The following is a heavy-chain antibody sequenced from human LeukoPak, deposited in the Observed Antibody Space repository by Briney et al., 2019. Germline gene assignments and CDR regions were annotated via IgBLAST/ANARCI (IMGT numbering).Heavy chain of an antibody. V-gene: IGHV4-59*03. CDR3: ATNKDWAEAD. CDR2: IYYRGDI. J-gene: IGHJ4*02. CDR1: GGSISSYY. Sequence: SETLSLTCTVSGGSISSYYWSWIRQSPGQGLEWIGNIYYRGDINYNPSLKSRVIISIDTSKNQFSLKVTSLTAADTAVYYCATNKDWAEADWGQGTLVIVSS. D-gene: IGHD3/OR15-3a*01.